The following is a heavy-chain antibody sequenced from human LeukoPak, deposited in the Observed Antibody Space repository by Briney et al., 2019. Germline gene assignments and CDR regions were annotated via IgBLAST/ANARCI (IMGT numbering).Heavy chain of an antibody. CDR2: IYSGGGT. CDR3: ARPTFPLGYFDY. V-gene: IGHV3-53*01. Sequence: GGSLRLSCAAYGFTVSTNYMSWVRQSPGKGLEWVSVIYSGGGTYYADSVKGRFAVSRDNSKNTLYLQMNSLRAEDTAVYYCARPTFPLGYFDYWGQGTLVTVSS. D-gene: IGHD2/OR15-2a*01. CDR1: GFTVSTNY. J-gene: IGHJ4*02.